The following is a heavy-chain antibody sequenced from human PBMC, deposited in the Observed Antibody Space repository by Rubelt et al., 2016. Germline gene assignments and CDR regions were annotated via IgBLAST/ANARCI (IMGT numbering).Heavy chain of an antibody. CDR2: INAGNGNT. Sequence: QVQLVQSGAEVKKPGASVKVSCKASGYTFTSYAMHWVRQAPGQRLEWMGWINAGNGNTKHSQKFQGRGTITRDTSASTAYMELSSLRFEDTVVYYCARTGYDRGDFDYWGQGTLVTVSS. CDR3: ARTGYDRGDFDY. CDR1: GYTFTSYA. D-gene: IGHD3-22*01. V-gene: IGHV1-3*01. J-gene: IGHJ4*02.